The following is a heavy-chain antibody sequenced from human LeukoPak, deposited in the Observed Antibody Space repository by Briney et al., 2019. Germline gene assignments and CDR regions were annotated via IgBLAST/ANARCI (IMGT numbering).Heavy chain of an antibody. V-gene: IGHV1-8*03. J-gene: IGHJ5*02. CDR1: GYTFTSYD. CDR3: ARDSSGWYHWFDP. CDR2: MNPNSGNT. D-gene: IGHD6-19*01. Sequence: ASVKVSCKASGYTFTSYDINWVRQATGQGLEWMGWMNPNSGNTGYAQKFQGRVTITRNTSISTAYMELSSLKSEDTAVYYCARDSSGWYHWFDPWGQGTLVTVSS.